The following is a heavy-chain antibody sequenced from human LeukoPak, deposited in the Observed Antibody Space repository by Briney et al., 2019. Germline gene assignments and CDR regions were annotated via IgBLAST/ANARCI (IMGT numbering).Heavy chain of an antibody. Sequence: SETLSLTCTVSGGSISSYYWSWIRQPPGKGLEWIGYIYYSGSTKYNPSLKSRVTISVDTSKNQFSLRLSSVIAADTAVDYCARGYSGHYYAFDIWGQGTMVTVSS. V-gene: IGHV4-59*01. CDR1: GGSISSYY. D-gene: IGHD1-26*01. CDR3: ARGYSGHYYAFDI. CDR2: IYYSGST. J-gene: IGHJ3*02.